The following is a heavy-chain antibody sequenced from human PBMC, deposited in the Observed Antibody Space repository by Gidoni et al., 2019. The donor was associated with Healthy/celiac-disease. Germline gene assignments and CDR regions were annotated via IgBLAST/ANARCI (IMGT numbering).Heavy chain of an antibody. V-gene: IGHV3-48*01. D-gene: IGHD5-18*01. Sequence: EVQLVASGVGLVQPGGSLRLPCAAPGFPFSSYSMTWVRQAPGKVREWVSYISSSSSTIYYADSVNGRFTISRDNAKNSLYLQMNSLRAEDTAVYYCARPPGYSYGYYYYGMDVLGQGTTVTVSS. J-gene: IGHJ6*02. CDR3: ARPPGYSYGYYYYGMDV. CDR2: ISSSSSTI. CDR1: GFPFSSYS.